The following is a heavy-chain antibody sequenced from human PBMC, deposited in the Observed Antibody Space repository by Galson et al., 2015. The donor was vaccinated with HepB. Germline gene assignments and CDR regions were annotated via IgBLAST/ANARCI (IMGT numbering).Heavy chain of an antibody. Sequence: SETLSLTCSVSNGPISSSDYQWGWIRQPPGKGLEWIGSFFYRGTTYYNPSLKSRVTISVDTSKRQFSLQLTSVTAADTAVYYCARRLRVVDATLPWVWFDPWGQGILVTVSS. CDR3: ARRLRVVDATLPWVWFDP. J-gene: IGHJ5*02. CDR2: FFYRGTT. V-gene: IGHV4-39*01. D-gene: IGHD4-17*01. CDR1: NGPISSSDYQ.